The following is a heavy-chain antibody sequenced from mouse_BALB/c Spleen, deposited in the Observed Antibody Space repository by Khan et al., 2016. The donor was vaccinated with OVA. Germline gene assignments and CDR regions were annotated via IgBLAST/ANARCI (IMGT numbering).Heavy chain of an antibody. CDR2: ISYSGST. CDR1: GYSITSDYA. CDR3: ARDGSRYNYAMDD. Sequence: EVQLVETGPGLVKPSQSLSLTCTVTGYSITSDYAWNWIRQFPGNTLEWMGYISYSGSTNYNPSLKSRISITRDTSKNQFILQLNSVTTEDTATYYCARDGSRYNYAMDDWGQGTSVTVSS. D-gene: IGHD2-3*01. V-gene: IGHV3-2*02. J-gene: IGHJ4*01.